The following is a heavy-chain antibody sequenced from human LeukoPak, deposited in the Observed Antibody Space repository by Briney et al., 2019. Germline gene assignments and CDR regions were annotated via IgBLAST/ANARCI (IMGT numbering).Heavy chain of an antibody. CDR2: ISSSGSTI. Sequence: GGSLRLSCAASGFTFSSYEMNWVRQAPGKGLEWVSYISSSGSTIYYADSVKGRFTISRDNAKNSLYLQMNSLRAEDTAVYYCARILSMNSYWGQGTLVTVSS. V-gene: IGHV3-48*03. D-gene: IGHD2/OR15-2a*01. J-gene: IGHJ4*02. CDR1: GFTFSSYE. CDR3: ARILSMNSY.